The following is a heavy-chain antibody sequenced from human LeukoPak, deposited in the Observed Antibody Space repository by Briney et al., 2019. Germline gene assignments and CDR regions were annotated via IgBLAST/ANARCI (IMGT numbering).Heavy chain of an antibody. J-gene: IGHJ4*02. CDR2: IYSSGST. V-gene: IGHV4-59*11. CDR3: AREAPTGIDY. Sequence: SETLSLTCTVSGASITTHFWTWIRQPPGKGLEWIGYIYSSGSTNYNPSLKSRVTISVDTSKNQFPLRLSSVTTADTATYYCAREAPTGIDYWGQGTPVTVSS. CDR1: GASITTHF. D-gene: IGHD1-14*01.